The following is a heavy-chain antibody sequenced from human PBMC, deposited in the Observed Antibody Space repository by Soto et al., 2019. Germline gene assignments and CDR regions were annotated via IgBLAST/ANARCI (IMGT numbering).Heavy chain of an antibody. D-gene: IGHD3-10*01. CDR3: ARGRRSMAMARGSNGMGV. CDR2: INDSGSS. V-gene: IGHV4-34*01. CDR1: GGSFSDYN. J-gene: IGHJ6*02. Sequence: SETLSLTCAVYGGSFSDYNWNWIRQPPGKGLEWIGEINDSGSSNYNPSLKSRVTISVDTSKKQFSLKLSSVTAADTAVYYCARGRRSMAMARGSNGMGVWGQGTTVTVSS.